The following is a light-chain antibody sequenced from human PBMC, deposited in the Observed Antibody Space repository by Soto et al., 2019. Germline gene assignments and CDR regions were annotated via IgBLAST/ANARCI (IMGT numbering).Light chain of an antibody. CDR3: QQRRNWQLT. Sequence: EIVLTQSPATLSLSPGERATLSCRAGQSVNSYLAWYQQKPGQAPRLLIYDTFNRATGVPARFSGSRSGTDFTLTISSLEPEAFAVYYCQQRRNWQLTFGGGTKVEIK. CDR1: QSVNSY. J-gene: IGKJ4*01. CDR2: DTF. V-gene: IGKV3-11*01.